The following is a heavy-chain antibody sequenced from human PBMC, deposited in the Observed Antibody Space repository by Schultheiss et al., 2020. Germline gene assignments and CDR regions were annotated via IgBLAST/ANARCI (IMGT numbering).Heavy chain of an antibody. D-gene: IGHD6-13*01. Sequence: ASVKVSCKASGYTFTGYYMHWVRQAPGQGLEWMGRINPNSGGTNYAQKFQGRVTMTRDTSISTAYMELSRLRSDDTAVYYCARESSAAGNLNYWGQGTLVTVSS. CDR2: INPNSGGT. CDR1: GYTFTGYY. CDR3: ARESSAAGNLNY. V-gene: IGHV1-2*06. J-gene: IGHJ4*02.